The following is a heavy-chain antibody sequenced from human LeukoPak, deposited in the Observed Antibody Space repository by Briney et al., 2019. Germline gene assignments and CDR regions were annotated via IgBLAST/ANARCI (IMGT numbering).Heavy chain of an antibody. CDR3: ARDGYYYGSGSYL. J-gene: IGHJ4*02. Sequence: PGGSLRVSCAASGFTFSSYSMNWVRQAPGKGLEWVSSISSSSSYIYYADSVKGRFTISRDNAKNSLYLQMNSLRAEDTAVYYCARDGYYYGSGSYLWGQGTLVTVSS. CDR1: GFTFSSYS. CDR2: ISSSSSYI. V-gene: IGHV3-21*01. D-gene: IGHD3-10*01.